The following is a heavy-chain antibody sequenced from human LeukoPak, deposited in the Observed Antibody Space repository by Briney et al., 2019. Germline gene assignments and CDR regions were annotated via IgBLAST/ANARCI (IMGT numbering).Heavy chain of an antibody. J-gene: IGHJ6*02. CDR2: IIPIFGTA. Sequence: ASVKVSCKASGGTFISYAISWVRQVPGQGLEWMGGIIPIFGTANYAQKFQGRVTITADESTSTAYMELSSLRSEDTAVYYCARVPIGGSTSQNYYYYGMDVWGQGTTVTVSS. CDR1: GGTFISYA. V-gene: IGHV1-69*13. CDR3: ARVPIGGSTSQNYYYYGMDV. D-gene: IGHD2-2*01.